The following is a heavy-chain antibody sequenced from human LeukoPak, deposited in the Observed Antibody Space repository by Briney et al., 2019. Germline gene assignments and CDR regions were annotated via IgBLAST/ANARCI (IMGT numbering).Heavy chain of an antibody. J-gene: IGHJ2*01. Sequence: ASVTVSCMASGYTFTSYGISWVRQAPAKGLEWMGWISAYNGNTNYAQKLQGRVTMTTDTSTSTAYMELRSLRSDDTAVYYCARDWDSPLDLWGRGTLVTVSS. CDR2: ISAYNGNT. V-gene: IGHV1-18*01. CDR1: GYTFTSYG. D-gene: IGHD1-26*01. CDR3: ARDWDSPLDL.